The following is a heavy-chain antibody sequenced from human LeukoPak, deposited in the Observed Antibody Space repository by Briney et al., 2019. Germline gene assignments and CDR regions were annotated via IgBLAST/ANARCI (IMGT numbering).Heavy chain of an antibody. J-gene: IGHJ4*02. V-gene: IGHV3-7*01. D-gene: IGHD5-12*01. CDR2: IKPDGNEE. CDR3: AREIWWRFDH. CDR1: GFTFSRDW. Sequence: GGSLRLSCSASGFTFSRDWMSWVRHTPGKGPECVAKIKPDGNEEYYMDSVKGRFTISRDNSKNSLYLHLISLRDENTAVYYCAREIWWRFDHWGQGSLVAVSS.